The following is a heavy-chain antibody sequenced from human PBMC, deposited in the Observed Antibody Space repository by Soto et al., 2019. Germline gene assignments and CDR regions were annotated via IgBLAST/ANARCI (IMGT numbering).Heavy chain of an antibody. V-gene: IGHV1-69*12. Sequence: QAQLVQSGAEVRKPGSSVRVSRKSSGGRFNTYVITWVRQAPGQGLEWMGGIIPVYRTTMYAQHFGDRGTITADESTSTAYMEVSSLRSEDTAVYYCARGDSRGYYMDVWGQGTTVTVSS. CDR3: ARGDSRGYYMDV. J-gene: IGHJ6*03. D-gene: IGHD3-10*01. CDR2: IIPVYRTT. CDR1: GGRFNTYV.